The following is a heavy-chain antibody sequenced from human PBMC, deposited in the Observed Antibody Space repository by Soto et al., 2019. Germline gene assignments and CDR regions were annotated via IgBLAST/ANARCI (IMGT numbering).Heavy chain of an antibody. D-gene: IGHD3-22*01. CDR2: IWYEGSNK. J-gene: IGHJ4*02. V-gene: IGHV3-33*01. Sequence: PGGSLRLSCAASGFTFSSYGMHWVRQAPGKGLEWVAVIWYEGSNKYYADSVKGRFTISRDNSKNTMYLQMNRLRDEDTAAYYCARKAYYYYEPSAVDYWGQGTLVTVSS. CDR1: GFTFSSYG. CDR3: ARKAYYYYEPSAVDY.